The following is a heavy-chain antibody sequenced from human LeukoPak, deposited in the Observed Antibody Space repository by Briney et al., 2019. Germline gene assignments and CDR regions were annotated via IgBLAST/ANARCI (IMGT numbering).Heavy chain of an antibody. Sequence: PGGSLRLSCAASGSTFSSYEMNWVRQAPGKGLEWVSYISSSGSPTYYADSVKGRFTISRDNAKNSLYLQMNSLRAEDTAVYYCASRDCSGGTCYDYYYYTDVWGKGTTVTVSS. V-gene: IGHV3-48*03. CDR2: ISSSGSPT. D-gene: IGHD2-15*01. CDR1: GSTFSSYE. CDR3: ASRDCSGGTCYDYYYYTDV. J-gene: IGHJ6*03.